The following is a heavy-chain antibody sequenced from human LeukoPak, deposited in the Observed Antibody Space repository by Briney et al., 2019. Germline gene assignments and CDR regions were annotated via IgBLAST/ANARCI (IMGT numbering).Heavy chain of an antibody. V-gene: IGHV1-18*01. D-gene: IGHD6-19*01. Sequence: ASVKVSCKASGYTFTNYGITWVRQAPGQGLEWMGWISAYNGNTNYAQKLQGRVTMTTDTSTSTAYMELRSLRSDDTAVYYCAREVVAGTCLSLDYWGQGTLVTVSS. CDR2: ISAYNGNT. J-gene: IGHJ4*02. CDR3: AREVVAGTCLSLDY. CDR1: GYTFTNYG.